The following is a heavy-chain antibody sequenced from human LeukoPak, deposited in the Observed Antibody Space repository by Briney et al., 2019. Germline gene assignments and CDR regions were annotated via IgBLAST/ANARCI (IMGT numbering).Heavy chain of an antibody. CDR3: ARGRPYYYYYMDV. CDR1: GGPFSGYY. J-gene: IGHJ6*03. V-gene: IGHV4-34*01. D-gene: IGHD6-6*01. Sequence: SETLSLTCAVYGGPFSGYYWSWIRQPPGKGLEWIGEINHSGSTNYNPSLKSRVTISVDTSKNQFSLKLSSMTAADTAVYYCARGRPYYYYYMDVWGKGTTVTVSS. CDR2: INHSGST.